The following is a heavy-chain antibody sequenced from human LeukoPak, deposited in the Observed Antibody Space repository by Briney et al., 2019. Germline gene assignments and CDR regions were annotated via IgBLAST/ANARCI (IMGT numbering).Heavy chain of an antibody. CDR1: GFTFSSYW. CDR2: IYSGGST. CDR3: ARDNGYNSGSLGY. J-gene: IGHJ4*02. V-gene: IGHV3-66*02. D-gene: IGHD6-19*01. Sequence: GGSLRLSCAASGFTFSSYWMSWVRQAPGKGLECVSVIYSGGSTYYADSVKGRFTIFRDSSKTTLYLQMNSLRAEDTAVYCCARDNGYNSGSLGYWGQGTLVTVSS.